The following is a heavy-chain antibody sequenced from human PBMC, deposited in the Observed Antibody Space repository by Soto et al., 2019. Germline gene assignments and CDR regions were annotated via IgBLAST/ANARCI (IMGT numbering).Heavy chain of an antibody. V-gene: IGHV3-30-3*01. CDR2: ISYDGSNK. Sequence: PGGSLRLSCAASGFTFSSYAMHWVRQAPGKGLEWVAVISYDGSNKYYADSVKGRFTISRGNSKNTLYLQMNSLRAEDTAVYYCARDTYYDFWSGYYHDAYYYYGMDVWGQGTTVTVSS. D-gene: IGHD3-3*01. J-gene: IGHJ6*02. CDR1: GFTFSSYA. CDR3: ARDTYYDFWSGYYHDAYYYYGMDV.